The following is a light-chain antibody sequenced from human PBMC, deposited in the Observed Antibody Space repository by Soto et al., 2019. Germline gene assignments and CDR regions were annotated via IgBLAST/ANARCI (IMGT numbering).Light chain of an antibody. CDR1: SGTNY. CDR3: AAWDDSLSGFYV. Sequence: QSVLTQSPSASGTPGQTVTISCSGSSGTNYVYWYQQLPGTAPKLLIYRNNQRPSGVPDRFSGSKSGTSAPLAISGLRSEDEADYYCAAWDDSLSGFYVFGTGTKLTVL. J-gene: IGLJ1*01. CDR2: RNN. V-gene: IGLV1-47*01.